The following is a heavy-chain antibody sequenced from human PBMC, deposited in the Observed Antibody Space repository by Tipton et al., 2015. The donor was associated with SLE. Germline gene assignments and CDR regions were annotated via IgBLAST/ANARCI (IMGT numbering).Heavy chain of an antibody. D-gene: IGHD3-22*01. J-gene: IGHJ4*02. CDR3: ARHIDSGNYYSALDY. CDR1: SASISSYF. Sequence: LRLSCTVSSASISSYFWSWIRQSPGKGLESIGYIYYSGSTNYNPSLRSRVTISVDTSKNQFSLKLSSVTAADTAVYYCARHIDSGNYYSALDYWGQGTLVIVSS. CDR2: IYYSGST. V-gene: IGHV4-59*08.